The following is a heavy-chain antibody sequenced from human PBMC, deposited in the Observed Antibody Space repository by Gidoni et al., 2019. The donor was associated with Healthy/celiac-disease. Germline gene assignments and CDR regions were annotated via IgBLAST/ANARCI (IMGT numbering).Heavy chain of an antibody. D-gene: IGHD3-22*01. CDR1: GFTVSSNY. Sequence: EVQLVESGGGLIQPGGSLRLSCAASGFTVSSNYMSWVRQAPGKGLEWVSVIYSGGSKDYADSVKGRFTISRDNSKNTLYLQMNSLRAEDTAVYYCATSREKYYDSSGYYYYWGQGTLVTVSS. J-gene: IGHJ4*02. V-gene: IGHV3-53*01. CDR3: ATSREKYYDSSGYYYY. CDR2: IYSGGSK.